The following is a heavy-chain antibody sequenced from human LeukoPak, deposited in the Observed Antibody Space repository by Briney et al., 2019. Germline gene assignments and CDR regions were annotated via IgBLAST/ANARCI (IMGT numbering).Heavy chain of an antibody. CDR1: GGSFSTYY. CDR3: ARGRRGTYYRTPTNNCFDP. Sequence: PSETLSLTCTVSGGSFSTYYWSWIRQPAGKGLEWIGRIYTSGTTHYNPSLKSRVTISLDTSNNQFSLNLNSVTAADTAVYYCARGRRGTYYRTPTNNCFDPWGQGTLVTVSS. D-gene: IGHD1-26*01. CDR2: IYTSGTT. J-gene: IGHJ5*02. V-gene: IGHV4-4*07.